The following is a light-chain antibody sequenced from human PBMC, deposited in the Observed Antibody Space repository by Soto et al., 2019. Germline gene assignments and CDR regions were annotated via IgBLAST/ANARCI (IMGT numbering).Light chain of an antibody. CDR1: QGIRND. CDR2: ATS. Sequence: AIQMTQSPSSLSASVGDRVTITCRASQGIRNDLGWYQQRPGKAPKLLIYATSTLQSGVPSRFSGSGSGTDFTLTIGSLQPEDFATYYCLQDYDYPLTFGGGTKVEIK. CDR3: LQDYDYPLT. V-gene: IGKV1-6*01. J-gene: IGKJ4*01.